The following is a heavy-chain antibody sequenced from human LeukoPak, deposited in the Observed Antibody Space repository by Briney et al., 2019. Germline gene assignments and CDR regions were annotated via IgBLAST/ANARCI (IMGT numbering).Heavy chain of an antibody. V-gene: IGHV3-74*01. CDR3: ARVYEWEPPGAFDI. CDR2: INTDGSST. Sequence: GGSLRLSCAASGFTFSSYWMHWVRQAPGKGLVWVSRINTDGSSTSYADSVKGRFTISRDNSKNTLYLQMNSLRAEDTAVYYCARVYEWEPPGAFDIWGQGTMVTVSS. CDR1: GFTFSSYW. D-gene: IGHD1-26*01. J-gene: IGHJ3*02.